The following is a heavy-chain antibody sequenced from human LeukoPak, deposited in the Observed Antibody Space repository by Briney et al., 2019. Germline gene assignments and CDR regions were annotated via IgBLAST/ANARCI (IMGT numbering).Heavy chain of an antibody. V-gene: IGHV4-34*01. CDR3: ARSTYYAFDI. CDR2: INHSGST. CDR1: GGSFSGYY. D-gene: IGHD2-2*01. J-gene: IGHJ3*02. Sequence: SETLSLTCAVYGGSFSGYYWSWIRQPPGKGLEWIGEINHSGSTNYNPSLKSRVTISVDTSKNRFSLKLSSVTAADTAVYYCARSTYYAFDIWGQGTMVTVSS.